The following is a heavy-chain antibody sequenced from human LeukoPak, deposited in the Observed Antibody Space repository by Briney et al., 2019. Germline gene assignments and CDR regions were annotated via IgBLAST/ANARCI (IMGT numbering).Heavy chain of an antibody. CDR3: ARKGTTYYDYIWGSYRDKYYFDY. D-gene: IGHD3-16*02. J-gene: IGHJ4*02. CDR1: GGSISSSSYY. Sequence: SETLSLTCTVSGGSISSSSYYWGWIRQPPGKGLEWIGSIYYRGSTYYNPSLKSRVTISVDTSKNQFSLKLSSVTAADTAVYYCARKGTTYYDYIWGSYRDKYYFDYWGQGTLVTVSS. CDR2: IYYRGST. V-gene: IGHV4-39*01.